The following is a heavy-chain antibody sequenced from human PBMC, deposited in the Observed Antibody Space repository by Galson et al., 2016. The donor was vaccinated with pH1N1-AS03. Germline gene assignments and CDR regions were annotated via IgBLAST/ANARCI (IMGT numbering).Heavy chain of an antibody. CDR2: INPSGGST. V-gene: IGHV1-46*03. J-gene: IGHJ4*02. CDR3: ARGHDDSYGLTRLGYYFDY. D-gene: IGHD5-18*01. CDR1: GYTFTRHY. Sequence: SVKVSCKASGYTFTRHYMHWVRQAPGQGLEWMGIINPSGGSTSYAQKFQGRVTMTRDTSTSTFGMALSSLRSEDTAVYYCARGHDDSYGLTRLGYYFDYWGQGTLVTVSS.